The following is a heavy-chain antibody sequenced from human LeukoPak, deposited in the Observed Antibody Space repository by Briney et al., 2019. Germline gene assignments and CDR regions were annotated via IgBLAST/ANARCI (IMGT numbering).Heavy chain of an antibody. J-gene: IGHJ5*02. CDR2: INPNSGGT. CDR3: ARVDTVVVPAGITWFDP. Sequence: ASVKVSCKASGYTFTGYYMHWVRQAPGQGLEWMGWINPNSGGTNYAQKFQGRVIMSRDTSISTAYTELSRLRSDDTAVYYCARVDTVVVPAGITWFDPWGQGTLVTVSS. V-gene: IGHV1-2*02. CDR1: GYTFTGYY. D-gene: IGHD2-2*02.